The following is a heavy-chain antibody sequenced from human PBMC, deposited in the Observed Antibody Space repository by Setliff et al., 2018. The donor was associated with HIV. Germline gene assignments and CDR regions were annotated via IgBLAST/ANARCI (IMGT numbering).Heavy chain of an antibody. CDR2: INPNTSDT. V-gene: IGHV1-2*06. D-gene: IGHD3-9*01. CDR1: GYTFTGYF. Sequence: WASVKVSCKASGYTFTGYFIHWVRQAPGQGLEWMGRINPNTSDTNYAQKFQDRVTMTRDTSINTAYMELSRLRSDDTAVYYCAREYDVLTGYYISAFDIWGQGTMVTVSS. CDR3: AREYDVLTGYYISAFDI. J-gene: IGHJ3*02.